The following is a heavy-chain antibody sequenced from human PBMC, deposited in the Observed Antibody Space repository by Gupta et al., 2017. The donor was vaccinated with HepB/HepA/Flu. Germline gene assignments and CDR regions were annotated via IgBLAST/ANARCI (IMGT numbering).Heavy chain of an antibody. D-gene: IGHD1-1*01. CDR2: INWNGGST. Sequence: EVQLVESGGGVVRPGGSLRLSCATAGFTFDDYGMSWAREATGKGLECVSGINWNGGSTGYADSVKGRFTISRDNAKNSLYLQMNSLRAEDTALYYCARDSLDLNDDPQYYFDYWGQGTLVTVSS. J-gene: IGHJ4*02. V-gene: IGHV3-20*04. CDR3: ARDSLDLNDDPQYYFDY. CDR1: GFTFDDYG.